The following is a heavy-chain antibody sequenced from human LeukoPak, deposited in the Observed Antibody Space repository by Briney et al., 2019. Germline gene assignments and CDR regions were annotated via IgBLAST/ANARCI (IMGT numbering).Heavy chain of an antibody. CDR1: GFTFSHYG. V-gene: IGHV3-33*01. J-gene: IGHJ4*01. D-gene: IGHD4-11*01. Sequence: GRSLRLSCAASGFTFSHYGMRWVRQAPGKGLEWVAVIWSDGSNKFYADSVKGRFTNSRDNSQKTLFLQMSSLRAEDTAIYYCARDAQRGFDYSNSLEYWGHGTLVTVSS. CDR3: ARDAQRGFDYSNSLEY. CDR2: IWSDGSNK.